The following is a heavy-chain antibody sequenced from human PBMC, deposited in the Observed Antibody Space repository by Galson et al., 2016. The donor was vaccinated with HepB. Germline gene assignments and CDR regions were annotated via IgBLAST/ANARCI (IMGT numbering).Heavy chain of an antibody. V-gene: IGHV1-18*04. CDR2: ISGYNGDT. J-gene: IGHJ6*02. CDR1: GYTFTSYG. Sequence: SVKVSCKASGYTFTSYGISWVRQAPGQGLEWMGWISGYNGDTIYAQRLQGRVTVTTDTSTSTAYMELRSLRSDDTAVYYCAETTYCDVGGCYNSYGLDVWGQGTTVAVSS. CDR3: AETTYCDVGGCYNSYGLDV. D-gene: IGHD2-15*01.